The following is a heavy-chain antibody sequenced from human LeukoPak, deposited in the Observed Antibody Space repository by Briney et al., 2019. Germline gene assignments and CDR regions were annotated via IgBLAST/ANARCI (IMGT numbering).Heavy chain of an antibody. CDR2: IIPSLGTP. J-gene: IGHJ4*02. V-gene: IGHV1-69*04. CDR3: ARAGSSRFSVPYYFNY. Sequence: SVKVSCKASGDTFSNYAISWVRQAPGQGLEWVGRIIPSLGTPNYAQKFQGRVTITADRSTTTAYMELSSLRFEDTAVYYCARAGSSRFSVPYYFNYWGQGTPVTVSS. D-gene: IGHD6-13*01. CDR1: GDTFSNYA.